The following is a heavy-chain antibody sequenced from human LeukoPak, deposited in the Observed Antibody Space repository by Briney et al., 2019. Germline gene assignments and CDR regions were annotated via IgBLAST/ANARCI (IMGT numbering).Heavy chain of an antibody. CDR3: ARDLGQGYGYSGPFDY. D-gene: IGHD5-18*01. Sequence: PSGTLSLTCAVSGGSISSSNWWSWIRQPAGKGLEWIGRIYTSGSTNYNPSLKSRVTMSVDTSKNQFSLKLSSVTAADTAVYYCARDLGQGYGYSGPFDYWGQGTLVTVSS. J-gene: IGHJ4*02. V-gene: IGHV4-4*07. CDR1: GGSISSSNW. CDR2: IYTSGST.